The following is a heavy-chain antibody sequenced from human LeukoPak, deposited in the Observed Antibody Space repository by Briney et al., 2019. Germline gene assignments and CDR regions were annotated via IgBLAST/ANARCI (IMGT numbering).Heavy chain of an antibody. CDR2: IIPILGIA. D-gene: IGHD2-15*01. CDR1: GGTFSSYA. V-gene: IGHV1-69*04. J-gene: IGHJ5*02. CDR3: ARVGVTHWFDP. Sequence: SVKVSCKSSGGTFSSYAISWMRQAPGQGLEWMGRIIPILGIANNAQKFQGRGTITADKSTSTAYMELSSLRSEDTAVYYCARVGVTHWFDPWGQGTLVTVSS.